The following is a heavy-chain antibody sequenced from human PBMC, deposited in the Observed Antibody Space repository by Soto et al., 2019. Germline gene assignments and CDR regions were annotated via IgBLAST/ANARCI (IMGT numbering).Heavy chain of an antibody. CDR3: ARDKVLVPAAMYGSQLPSLQTYYYYGMDV. J-gene: IGHJ6*02. D-gene: IGHD2-2*01. CDR1: GFTVSSNY. Sequence: GGSLRLSCAASGFTVSSNYMSWVRQAPGKGLEWVSVIYSGGSTYYADSVKGRFTISRDNSKNTLYLQMNSLRAEDTAVYYCARDKVLVPAAMYGSQLPSLQTYYYYGMDVWGQGTTVTVSS. V-gene: IGHV3-53*01. CDR2: IYSGGST.